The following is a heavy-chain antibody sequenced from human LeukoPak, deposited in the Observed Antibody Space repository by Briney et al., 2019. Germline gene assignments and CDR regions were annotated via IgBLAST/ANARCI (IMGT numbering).Heavy chain of an antibody. J-gene: IGHJ4*02. Sequence: SETLSLTCTVSGYSISSGYYWGWIRQPPGKGLEWIGSIYHSGSTYYNPSLKSRVTISVDTSKNQFSLKLSSVTAADTAVYYCARDESPYYDFWSGYQPFDYWGQGTLVTVSS. CDR3: ARDESPYYDFWSGYQPFDY. V-gene: IGHV4-38-2*02. D-gene: IGHD3-3*01. CDR2: IYHSGST. CDR1: GYSISSGYY.